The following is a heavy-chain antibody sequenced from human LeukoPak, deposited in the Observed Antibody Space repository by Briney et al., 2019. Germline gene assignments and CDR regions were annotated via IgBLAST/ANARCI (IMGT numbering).Heavy chain of an antibody. CDR2: IYYSGST. D-gene: IGHD3-3*01. CDR3: ASVLRAYYYYYYMDV. V-gene: IGHV4-39*01. CDR1: GRSISSSSYY. J-gene: IGHJ6*03. Sequence: SETLSLTCTVSGRSISSSSYYWGWLRQPPGKGLEWIGSIYYSGSTYYNPSLKSRVTISVDTSKTQFSLKLSSVTAADTAVYYCASVLRAYYYYYYMDVWGKGTTVTVSS.